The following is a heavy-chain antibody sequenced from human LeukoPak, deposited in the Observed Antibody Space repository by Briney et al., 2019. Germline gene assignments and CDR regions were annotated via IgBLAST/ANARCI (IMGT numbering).Heavy chain of an antibody. CDR2: ISTYNGNT. CDR1: DYTLLTYG. D-gene: IGHD2-2*01. Sequence: GASVKVSCKASDYTLLTYGTTWVRQAPGQGLEWMGWISTYNGNTHYAQKLQGRVTMTTDTSTRTAYMELRSLTSNDTGIYYCARPAKGAYYYYYMDVWGRGTTVTVSS. V-gene: IGHV1-18*01. CDR3: ARPAKGAYYYYYMDV. J-gene: IGHJ6*03.